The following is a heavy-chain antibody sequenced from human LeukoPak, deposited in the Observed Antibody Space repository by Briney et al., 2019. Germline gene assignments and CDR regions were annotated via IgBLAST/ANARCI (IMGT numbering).Heavy chain of an antibody. D-gene: IGHD3-10*01. CDR3: ARTLDYYYGSGSYYTHFDY. CDR1: GYTFTGYY. J-gene: IGHJ4*02. V-gene: IGHV1-2*02. CDR2: INPNSGGT. Sequence: ASVKVSCKASGYTFTGYYMHWVRQAPGQGLEWMGWINPNSGGTNYAQKFQGRVTMTRDTSTSTVYMELSSLRSEDTAVYYCARTLDYYYGSGSYYTHFDYWGQGTLVTVSS.